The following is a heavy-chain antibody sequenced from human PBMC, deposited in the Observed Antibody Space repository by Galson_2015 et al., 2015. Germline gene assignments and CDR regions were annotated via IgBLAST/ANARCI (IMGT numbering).Heavy chain of an antibody. D-gene: IGHD6-13*01. CDR3: AKDKDTSSWPSGPNYYFDL. CDR1: GFTFTSYA. CDR2: VTGNGFST. V-gene: IGHV3-23*01. J-gene: IGHJ2*01. Sequence: SLRLSCAASGFTFTSYAMSWVRQAPGKGLEWVSVVTGNGFSTYYADSVKGRFTISRDNSKNTLYLQMNSLRAEGTAVYYCAKDKDTSSWPSGPNYYFDLWGRGTLVTVSS.